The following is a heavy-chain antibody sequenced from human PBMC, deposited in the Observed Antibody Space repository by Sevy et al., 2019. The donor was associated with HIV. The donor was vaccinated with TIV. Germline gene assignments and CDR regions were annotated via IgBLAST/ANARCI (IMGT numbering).Heavy chain of an antibody. D-gene: IGHD2-8*01. CDR3: AREGCTKPHDY. J-gene: IGHJ4*02. V-gene: IGHV3-23*01. CDR1: GFTFNKYS. CDR2: LSFGCGEI. Sequence: GGSLRLSCAASGFTFNKYSMSWVHQPPGKGLEWVATLSFGCGEINYADSVKGRFTISRDNSKNSFYLQMNNLRAEDTALYYCAREGCTKPHDYWGQGTLVTVS.